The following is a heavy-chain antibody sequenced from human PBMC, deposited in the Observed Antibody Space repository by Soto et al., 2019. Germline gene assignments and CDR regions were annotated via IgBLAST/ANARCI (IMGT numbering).Heavy chain of an antibody. Sequence: PSETLSLTCTVSGGSISSSSYYWGWIRQPPGKGLEWIGYIYYSGSTNYNPSLKSRVTISVDTSKNQFSLKLSSVTAADTAVYYCARDLNYYYMDVWGKGTTVTVSS. V-gene: IGHV4-61*01. CDR1: GGSISSSSYY. J-gene: IGHJ6*03. CDR3: ARDLNYYYMDV. CDR2: IYYSGST.